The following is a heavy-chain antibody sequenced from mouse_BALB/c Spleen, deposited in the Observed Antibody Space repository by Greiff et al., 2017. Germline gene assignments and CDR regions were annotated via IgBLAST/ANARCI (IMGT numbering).Heavy chain of an antibody. CDR3: ALYYGSSSYAMDY. Sequence: VQGVESGPGLVAPSQSLSITCTVSGFSLTGYGVNWVRQPPGKGLEWLGMIWGDGSTDYNSALKSRLSISKDNSKSQVFLKMNSLQTDDTARYYCALYYGSSSYAMDYWGQGTSVTVSS. J-gene: IGHJ4*01. CDR2: IWGDGST. D-gene: IGHD1-1*01. V-gene: IGHV2-6-7*01. CDR1: GFSLTGYG.